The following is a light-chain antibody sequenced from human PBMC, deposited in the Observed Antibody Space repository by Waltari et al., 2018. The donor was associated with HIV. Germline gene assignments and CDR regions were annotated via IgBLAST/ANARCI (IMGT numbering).Light chain of an antibody. CDR1: SSDVGAYHF. CDR3: TSYGGGGAVV. J-gene: IGLJ2*01. Sequence: QSALTQPASVSGSPGQSITISCTGSSSDVGAYHFVSWYQHHPGKAPKVMIYLVNNPPSGVSNRFSGSKSGNTASLTISGLQADDEADYYCTSYGGGGAVVFGGGTKLTVL. CDR2: LVN. V-gene: IGLV2-14*01.